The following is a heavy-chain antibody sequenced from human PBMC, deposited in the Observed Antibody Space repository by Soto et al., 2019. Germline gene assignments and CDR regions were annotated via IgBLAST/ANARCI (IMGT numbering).Heavy chain of an antibody. Sequence: GGSLRLSCAASGFTFSSYAMSWVRQAPGKGLEWVSAISGSGGSTYYADSVKGRFTISRGNSKNTLYLQMNSLRAEDTAVYYCAKFRCSSTSCYIGARWFDPWGQGTLVTVSS. CDR2: ISGSGGST. CDR3: AKFRCSSTSCYIGARWFDP. V-gene: IGHV3-23*01. CDR1: GFTFSSYA. D-gene: IGHD2-2*02. J-gene: IGHJ5*02.